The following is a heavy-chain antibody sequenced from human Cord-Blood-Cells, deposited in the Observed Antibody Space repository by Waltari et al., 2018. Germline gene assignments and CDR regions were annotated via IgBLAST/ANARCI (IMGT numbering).Heavy chain of an antibody. Sequence: QVQLQESGPGLVKPSETLSLTCTVSGGSISSYYWSWIRQPPGKGLEWIGYIYYSGSTNYNPPLKSRVTISVDTSKNQFSRKLSSVTAADTAVYYCARARYCSGGSCYSNAFDIWGQGTMVTVSS. D-gene: IGHD2-15*01. J-gene: IGHJ3*02. CDR2: IYYSGST. CDR1: GGSISSYY. CDR3: ARARYCSGGSCYSNAFDI. V-gene: IGHV4-59*01.